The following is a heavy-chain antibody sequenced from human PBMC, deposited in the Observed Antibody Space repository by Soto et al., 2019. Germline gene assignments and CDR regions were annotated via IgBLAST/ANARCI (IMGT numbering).Heavy chain of an antibody. CDR2: ISDDGASI. D-gene: IGHD5-18*01. J-gene: IGHJ4*02. CDR3: ARENSVQAWLHHFDH. CDR1: GFSFSSFA. V-gene: IGHV3-48*03. Sequence: SGGSLRLSCEASGFSFSSFAMNWVRQAPGRGLEWVSYISDDGASIYYADSLKGRFTISRDNAKNSLSLQMNNLRAEDTAVYYRARENSVQAWLHHFDHWGLGTLVTVSS.